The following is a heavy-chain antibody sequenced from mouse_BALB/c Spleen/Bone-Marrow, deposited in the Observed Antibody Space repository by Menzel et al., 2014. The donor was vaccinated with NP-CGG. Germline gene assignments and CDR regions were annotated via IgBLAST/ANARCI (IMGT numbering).Heavy chain of an antibody. Sequence: EVKLQESGAELVKPGASVKLSCTASGFNIKDTYMHWVKQRPEQGLEWIGRIDPANGNTKYDPKFQGKATITAATSSNTAFLQLSSRTSEDTAVYYCASYRYAWYFDVWGAGTTGTGSS. D-gene: IGHD2-14*01. CDR1: GFNIKDTY. V-gene: IGHV14-3*02. CDR3: ASYRYAWYFDV. J-gene: IGHJ1*01. CDR2: IDPANGNT.